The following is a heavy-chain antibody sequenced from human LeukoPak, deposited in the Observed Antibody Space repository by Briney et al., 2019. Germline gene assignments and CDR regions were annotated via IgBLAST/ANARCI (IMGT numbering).Heavy chain of an antibody. CDR2: IIPILGIA. CDR3: ARGRDGYNRDY. J-gene: IGHJ4*02. V-gene: IGHV1-69*04. Sequence: SVKVSCKASGGTFSSYAISWVRQAPGQGLEWMGRIIPILGIANYAQKFQGRVTITADKSTSTAYMGLSRLRSEDTAVYYCARGRDGYNRDYWGQGTLVTVSS. CDR1: GGTFSSYA. D-gene: IGHD5-24*01.